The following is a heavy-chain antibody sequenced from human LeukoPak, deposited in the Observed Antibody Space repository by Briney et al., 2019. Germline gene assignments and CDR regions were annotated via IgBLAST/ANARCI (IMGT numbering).Heavy chain of an antibody. J-gene: IGHJ6*03. D-gene: IGHD3-10*02. CDR1: GFTFSSYE. CDR2: ISSSGSTI. CDR3: AELGITMIGGV. V-gene: IGHV3-48*03. Sequence: PGGSLGLSCAASGFTFSSYEMNWVRQAPGKGLEWVSYISSSGSTIYYAASVKGRFTIARDNAKKSLHLQMNSLRAEDTAVYYCAELGITMIGGVWGKGTTVTISS.